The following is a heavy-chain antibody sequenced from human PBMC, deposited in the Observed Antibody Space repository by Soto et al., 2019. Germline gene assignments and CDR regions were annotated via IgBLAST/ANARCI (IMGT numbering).Heavy chain of an antibody. CDR2: IYYSGST. CDR1: GGSISSGDYY. V-gene: IGHV4-30-4*01. CDR3: ANNRAVTGYHYYHVMVM. J-gene: IGHJ6*02. D-gene: IGHD4-17*01. Sequence: SETLSLTCTVSGGSISSGDYYWSWIRQPPGKGLEWIGYIYYSGSTYYNPSLKSRVTISVDTSKNQFSLKLSSVTAADTAVYYCANNRAVTGYHYYHVMVMGAQRNT.